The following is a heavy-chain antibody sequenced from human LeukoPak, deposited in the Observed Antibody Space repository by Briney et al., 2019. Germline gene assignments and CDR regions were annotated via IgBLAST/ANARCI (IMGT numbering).Heavy chain of an antibody. V-gene: IGHV5-51*01. CDR1: GSSFTSYW. J-gene: IGHJ5*02. CDR2: IYPGDSDT. D-gene: IGHD3-10*01. CDR3: ARYYGSGSVWFDP. Sequence: ESLKISCKGTGSSFTSYWIGWVRQMPGKGLEWMWIIYPGDSDTRYSPSFQGQVSISVNKSITTAYLQWSSLKASDTAMYYCARYYGSGSVWFDPWGQGTLVTVSS.